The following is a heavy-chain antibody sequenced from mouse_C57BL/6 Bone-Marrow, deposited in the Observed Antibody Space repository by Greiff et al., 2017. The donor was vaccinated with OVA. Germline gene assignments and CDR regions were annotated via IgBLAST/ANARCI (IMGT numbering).Heavy chain of an antibody. J-gene: IGHJ4*01. Sequence: QVQLKQSGPELVKPGASVKISCKASGYAFSSSWMNWVKQRPGKGLEWIGRIYPGDGDTNYNGKFKGKATLTADKSSSTAYMQLSSLTSEDSAVYFCATKDYDDAMDYWGQGTSVTVSS. CDR2: IYPGDGDT. D-gene: IGHD2-4*01. CDR3: ATKDYDDAMDY. CDR1: GYAFSSSW. V-gene: IGHV1-82*01.